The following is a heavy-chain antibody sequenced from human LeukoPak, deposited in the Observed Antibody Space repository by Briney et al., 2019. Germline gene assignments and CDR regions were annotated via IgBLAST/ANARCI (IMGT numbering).Heavy chain of an antibody. V-gene: IGHV3-74*01. J-gene: IGHJ4*02. Sequence: GGSLRLSCAASGFTFSSYWMHWVRQAPGKGLVWVSRINSDGSITTYADSVKGRFTISRDNAKNTLYLQMSSLRAEDTAVYYCARGTAAPGFDFWGQGTLVTVSS. CDR2: INSDGSIT. CDR3: ARGTAAPGFDF. D-gene: IGHD6-13*01. CDR1: GFTFSSYW.